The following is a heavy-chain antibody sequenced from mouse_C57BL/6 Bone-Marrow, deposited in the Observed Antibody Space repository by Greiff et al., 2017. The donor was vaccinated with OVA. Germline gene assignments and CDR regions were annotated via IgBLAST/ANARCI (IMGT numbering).Heavy chain of an antibody. CDR3: ARPNWDERYFDV. J-gene: IGHJ1*03. CDR1: GFTFTDYY. Sequence: EVKLMESGGGLVQPGGSLSLSCAASGFTFTDYYMSWVRQPPGKALEWLGFIRNKANGYTTEYSASVKGRFTISRDNSQSILYLQMNALRAEDSATYYCARPNWDERYFDVWGTGTTVTVSS. V-gene: IGHV7-3*01. CDR2: IRNKANGYTT. D-gene: IGHD4-1*01.